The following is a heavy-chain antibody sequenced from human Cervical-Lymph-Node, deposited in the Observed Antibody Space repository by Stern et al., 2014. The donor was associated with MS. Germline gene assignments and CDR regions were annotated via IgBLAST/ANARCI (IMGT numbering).Heavy chain of an antibody. D-gene: IGHD6-6*01. J-gene: IGHJ4*02. CDR3: ARAAYSTSSYNY. CDR1: GGTFNTNV. V-gene: IGHV1-69*01. CDR2: IIPIFGTA. Sequence: DQLVESGAEVKKPGSSVKVSCKASGGTFNTNVISWVRQAPGQGLEWMGGIIPIFGTALYAQKFQGRVTITANESTRAVYMELSSLRSEDPAVYSCARAAYSTSSYNYWGQGTLVIVSS.